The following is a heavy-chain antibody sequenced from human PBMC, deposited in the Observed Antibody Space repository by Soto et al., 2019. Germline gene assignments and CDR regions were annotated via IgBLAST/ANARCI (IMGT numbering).Heavy chain of an antibody. CDR2: IYWDDDK. CDR3: AHTTSLLLGPRRNDAFDI. J-gene: IGHJ3*02. CDR1: GFSLSTSGVG. V-gene: IGHV2-5*02. Sequence: SGPTLVKPTQTLTLTCTFSGFSLSTSGVGVGWIRQPPGKALEWLALIYWDDDKRYSPSLKSRLTITKDTSKNQVVLTMTNMDPVDTATYYCAHTTSLLLGPRRNDAFDIWGQGTMVTVSS. D-gene: IGHD3-3*01.